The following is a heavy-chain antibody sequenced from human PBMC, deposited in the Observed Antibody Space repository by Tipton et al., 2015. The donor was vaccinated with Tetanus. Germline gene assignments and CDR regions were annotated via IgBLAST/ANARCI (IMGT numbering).Heavy chain of an antibody. V-gene: IGHV1-18*01. D-gene: IGHD2/OR15-2a*01. CDR2: ISADNGKT. CDR1: GYTLTSHG. J-gene: IGHJ6*04. Sequence: QLVQSGGEIKRPGDSVRVSCEASGYTLTSHGVSWVRQAPGGGLQWLGWISADNGKTDYAADVQGRVSLTTETSRGTAYFELRSLASEGTGMYYCSSCLLDHFESETHYYFYFLDVWGAGTTVTVSS. CDR3: SSCLLDHFESETHYYFYFLDV.